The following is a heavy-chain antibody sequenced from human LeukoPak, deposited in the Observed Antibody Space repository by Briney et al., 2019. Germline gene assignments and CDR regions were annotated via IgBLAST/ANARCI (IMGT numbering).Heavy chain of an antibody. Sequence: PSETLSLTCTVSGASISSNNHYWGWIRQPAGNGLEWIGHIYYSGSIFLNPSLKSRVTISVDTSKNQFSLKLSSVTAADAAFYYCARVPLWFGTGYMDVWGKGTTVIVSS. V-gene: IGHV4-39*07. CDR2: IYYSGSI. CDR1: GASISSNNHY. D-gene: IGHD2-21*01. CDR3: ARVPLWFGTGYMDV. J-gene: IGHJ6*03.